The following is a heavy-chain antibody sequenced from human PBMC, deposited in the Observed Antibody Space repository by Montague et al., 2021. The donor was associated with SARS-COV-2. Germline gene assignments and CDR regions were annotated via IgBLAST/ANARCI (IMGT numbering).Heavy chain of an antibody. CDR3: ATQEDPSGWIPGPFDF. J-gene: IGHJ4*02. D-gene: IGHD6-19*01. CDR1: GGSISSSTYY. V-gene: IGHV4-39*01. CDR2: IYYRGST. Sequence: SETRSLTCTVSGGSISSSTYYWAWIRQPPGKGLEWIGSIYYRGSTYYNPSLKSRVFISVDTSKKQLSLTLTSVTAADTAVYYCATQEDPSGWIPGPFDFWGQGTGIGVAS.